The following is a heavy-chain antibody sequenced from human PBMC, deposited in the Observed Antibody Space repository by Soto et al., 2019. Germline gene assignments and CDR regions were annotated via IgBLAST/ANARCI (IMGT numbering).Heavy chain of an antibody. CDR2: IIPMYGPA. CDR1: GGTFSSYA. CDR3: ERVTSMVRGVIDNWFDP. D-gene: IGHD3-10*01. Sequence: QVPLVQSGAEVKKPGSSVTVSCKASGGTFSSYAIHCVRQAPGQGLEWMGGIIPMYGPAKYAQRFQGRVTITADESTTTVYMELTSLTAQDTAVYYCERVTSMVRGVIDNWFDPWGHGTLVTVSS. J-gene: IGHJ5*02. V-gene: IGHV1-69*01.